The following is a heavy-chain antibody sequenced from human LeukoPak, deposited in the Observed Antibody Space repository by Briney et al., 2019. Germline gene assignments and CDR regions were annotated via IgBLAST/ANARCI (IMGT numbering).Heavy chain of an antibody. CDR3: AHSGDYYDGWNY. CDR1: GFSLTTSEVG. CDR2: IYWDDDK. J-gene: IGHJ4*02. D-gene: IGHD3-22*01. V-gene: IGHV2-5*02. Sequence: SGPTLVNPTQTLTLTCTFSGFSLTTSEVGVGWIRQPPGKALEWLALIYWDDDKRYSPSLKSRLTLTKDTSKNQVVLTMTNMDPVDTATYYCAHSGDYYDGWNYWGQGTLVTVSS.